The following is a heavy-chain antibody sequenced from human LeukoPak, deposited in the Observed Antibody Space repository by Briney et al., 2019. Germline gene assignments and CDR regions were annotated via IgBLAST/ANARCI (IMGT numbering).Heavy chain of an antibody. CDR1: GFTFSSYG. V-gene: IGHV3-30*03. D-gene: IGHD2-2*01. CDR3: TSAIYCSSTSCDNYNYGMDV. J-gene: IGHJ6*02. Sequence: PGGSLRLSCAASGFTFSSYGMHWVRQAPGKGLEWVAVISYDGSNKYYADSVKGRFTISRDNSKNTLYLQMNSLRAEDTAVYYCTSAIYCSSTSCDNYNYGMDVWGQGTTVTVSS. CDR2: ISYDGSNK.